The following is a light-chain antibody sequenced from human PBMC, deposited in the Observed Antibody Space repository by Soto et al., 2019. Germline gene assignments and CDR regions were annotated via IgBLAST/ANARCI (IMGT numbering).Light chain of an antibody. CDR3: QQCINWPLT. CDR2: DVS. J-gene: IGKJ4*01. V-gene: IGKV3-11*01. Sequence: EIVLTQSPATLSLSPGERATLSCKASQSVSSFLAWYQQKPGQAPRLLSYDVSSRATGSPTRFSGSGSGTDFTLTISSLEPEDFAVYSCQQCINWPLTFGGGTKVEIK. CDR1: QSVSSF.